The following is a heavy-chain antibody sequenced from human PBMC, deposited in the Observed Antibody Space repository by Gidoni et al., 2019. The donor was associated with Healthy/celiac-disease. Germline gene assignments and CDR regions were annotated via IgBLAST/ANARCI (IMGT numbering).Heavy chain of an antibody. J-gene: IGHJ4*02. CDR2: ISWNSGSI. CDR1: GFTFDDYA. V-gene: IGHV3-9*01. Sequence: EVQLVESGGGLVQPGRSLSLSCAASGFTFDDYAMHWVRQAPGKGLEWVSGISWNSGSIGYADSVKGRFTISRDNAKNSLYLQMNSLRAEDTALYYCAKGYSSQYYFDYWGQGTLVTVSS. D-gene: IGHD6-13*01. CDR3: AKGYSSQYYFDY.